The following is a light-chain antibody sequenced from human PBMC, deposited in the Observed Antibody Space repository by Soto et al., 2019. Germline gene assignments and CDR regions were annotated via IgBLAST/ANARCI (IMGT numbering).Light chain of an antibody. CDR2: DVS. Sequence: QSALTRSASVSGSPGQSIAISCTGTSSDVGGYSYVSWYQQQPGKAPKLVISDVSNRPSGVSDRFSGSKSGNTASLTISGLQTEDEADYYCASYTPSSTYVFGTGTKLTVL. CDR1: SSDVGGYSY. CDR3: ASYTPSSTYV. V-gene: IGLV2-14*01. J-gene: IGLJ1*01.